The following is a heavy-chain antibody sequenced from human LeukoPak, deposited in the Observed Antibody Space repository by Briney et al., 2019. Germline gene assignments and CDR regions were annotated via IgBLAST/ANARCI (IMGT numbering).Heavy chain of an antibody. CDR3: ARGVNCGDYEWYFDL. CDR2: INAGNGNT. J-gene: IGHJ2*01. D-gene: IGHD4-17*01. CDR1: GYTFTSYA. Sequence: ASVKVSCKASGYTFTSYAMHWVRQAPGQRLEGMGWINAGNGNTKYSQKFQGRVTITRDTSAITAYMELNSLRCEDTAVYYSARGVNCGDYEWYFDLWGRGTLVTVSS. V-gene: IGHV1-3*01.